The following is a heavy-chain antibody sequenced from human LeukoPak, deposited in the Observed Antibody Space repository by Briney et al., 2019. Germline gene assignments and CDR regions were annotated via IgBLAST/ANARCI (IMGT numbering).Heavy chain of an antibody. D-gene: IGHD2-2*01. J-gene: IGHJ6*03. CDR2: IIPIFGTA. CDR3: ASRKNIVVVPAATHYYYMDV. Sequence: GASVKVSCKASGGTFSSYAISWVRQAPGQGLEWMGGIIPIFGTANYAQKFQGRVTITADESTSTAYMELSSLRSEDTAVYYCASRKNIVVVPAATHYYYMDVWGKGTTVTVSS. V-gene: IGHV1-69*13. CDR1: GGTFSSYA.